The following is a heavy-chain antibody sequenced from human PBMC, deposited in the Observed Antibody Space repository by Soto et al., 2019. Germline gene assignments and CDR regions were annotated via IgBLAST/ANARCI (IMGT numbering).Heavy chain of an antibody. D-gene: IGHD5-18*01. CDR2: ISSSSSYI. CDR1: GFTFSSYS. J-gene: IGHJ5*02. CDR3: ARSLDTAMAKKT. Sequence: GGSLRLSCAASGFTFSSYSMNWVRQAPGKGLEWVSSISSSSSYIYYADSVKGRFTISRDNAKNSLYLQMNSLRAEDTAVYYCARSLDTAMAKKTWGQGTLVTVSS. V-gene: IGHV3-21*01.